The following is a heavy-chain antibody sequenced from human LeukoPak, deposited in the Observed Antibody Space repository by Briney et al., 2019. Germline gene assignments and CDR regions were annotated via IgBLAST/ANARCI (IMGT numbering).Heavy chain of an antibody. CDR1: VLTFRWYE. CDR3: AELGTTMLGGD. J-gene: IGHJ6*04. Sequence: GGALRLSCAASVLTFRWYEMSWVGPAPGRGGEGVSYISTSGNTIYYADSVKGRFTISRDNAKNSLYLQMNSLTAEDTAVYYCAELGTTMLGGDWGKGTPVTISS. V-gene: IGHV3-48*03. D-gene: IGHD3-10*02. CDR2: ISTSGNTI.